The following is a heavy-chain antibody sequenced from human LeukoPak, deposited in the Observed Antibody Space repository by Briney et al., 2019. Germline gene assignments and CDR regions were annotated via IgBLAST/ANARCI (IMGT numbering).Heavy chain of an antibody. J-gene: IGHJ4*02. D-gene: IGHD2-15*01. CDR3: ARFGCSGGSCSIDY. Sequence: GGSLRLSCAASGFTFSSYEMNWVRQAPGKGLEWVSYISSSGSTIYYADSVKGRFTISRDNAKDSLYLQMNSLRAEDTAVYYCARFGCSGGSCSIDYWGQGTLVTVSS. CDR2: ISSSGSTI. V-gene: IGHV3-48*03. CDR1: GFTFSSYE.